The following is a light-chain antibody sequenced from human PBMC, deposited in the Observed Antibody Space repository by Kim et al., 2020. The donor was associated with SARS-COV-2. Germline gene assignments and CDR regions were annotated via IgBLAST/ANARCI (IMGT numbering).Light chain of an antibody. Sequence: SYELTQPPSVSVAPGKTARMTCGGNKIGSKSVHWYRQKPGLAPALVIFYDTDRPSGIPERMSGSNSGNTATLTISWVEAGDEADYYCQVWDSTSDHPVFGGGTQLTVL. CDR3: QVWDSTSDHPV. V-gene: IGLV3-21*04. CDR2: YDT. CDR1: KIGSKS. J-gene: IGLJ3*02.